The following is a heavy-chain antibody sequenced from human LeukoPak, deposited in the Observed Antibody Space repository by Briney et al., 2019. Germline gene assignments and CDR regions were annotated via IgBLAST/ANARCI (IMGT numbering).Heavy chain of an antibody. Sequence: VASVKVSCKASGGTFSSYAISWVRQAPGQGLEWMGGIIPIFGTANYAQKFQGRVTITTDESTSTAYMELSSLRSEDTAVYYCARGIPSYDSRGYYPPPDDAFDIWGQGTMVTVSA. CDR2: IIPIFGTA. V-gene: IGHV1-69*05. J-gene: IGHJ3*02. D-gene: IGHD3-22*01. CDR3: ARGIPSYDSRGYYPPPDDAFDI. CDR1: GGTFSSYA.